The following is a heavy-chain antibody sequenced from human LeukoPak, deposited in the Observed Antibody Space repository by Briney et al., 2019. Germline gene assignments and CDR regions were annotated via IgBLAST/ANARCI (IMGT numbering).Heavy chain of an antibody. CDR1: GDSFNEYY. CDR2: IYHNGNS. CDR3: ARDGGLQSHFDY. J-gene: IGHJ4*02. Sequence: PSETLSLTCSVFGDSFNEYYWNWVRQPPAQGLQWIGYIYHNGNSNYNPSLKGRLTISVDTAKNQFSLKLTSVTAADTAVYYCARDGGLQSHFDYWGQGALVTVSS. D-gene: IGHD5-24*01. V-gene: IGHV4-59*01.